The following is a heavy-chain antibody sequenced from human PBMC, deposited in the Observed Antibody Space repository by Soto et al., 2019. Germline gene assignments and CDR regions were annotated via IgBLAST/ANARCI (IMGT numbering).Heavy chain of an antibody. CDR2: IYYSGST. Sequence: LSLTCTVSGGSISSGGYYWSWIRQHPGKGLEWIGYIYYSGSTYYNPSLKSRVTISVDTSKNQFSLKLSSVTAADTAVYYCARVGGTTIVGRDDWFDPWGQGTLVTVSS. D-gene: IGHD3-22*01. V-gene: IGHV4-31*03. J-gene: IGHJ5*02. CDR3: ARVGGTTIVGRDDWFDP. CDR1: GGSISSGGYY.